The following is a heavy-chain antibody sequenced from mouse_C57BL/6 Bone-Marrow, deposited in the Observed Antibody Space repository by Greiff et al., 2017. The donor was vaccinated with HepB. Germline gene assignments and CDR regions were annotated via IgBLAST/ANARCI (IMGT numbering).Heavy chain of an antibody. CDR2: IYPGSGST. CDR1: GYTFTSYW. Sequence: QVQLQQSGAELVKPGASVKMSCKASGYTFTSYWITWVKQRPEQGLEWIGDIYPGSGSTNYNEKFKSKATLTVDTSSSTAYMQLSSLTSEDSAVYYDARGAFPITTLVAAKDFDDWGTGTTVTVSS. CDR3: ARGAFPITTLVAAKDFDD. V-gene: IGHV1-55*01. D-gene: IGHD1-1*01. J-gene: IGHJ1*03.